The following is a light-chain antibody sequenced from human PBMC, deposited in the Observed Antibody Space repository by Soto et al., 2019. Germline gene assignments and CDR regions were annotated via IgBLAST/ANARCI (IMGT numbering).Light chain of an antibody. CDR3: QQYNSWPWR. J-gene: IGKJ1*01. CDR1: QSVSSN. Sequence: EIVMTQSPATLSVSPGERAALSCGASQSVSSNFAWYQQKPGRVHRLLIYGASSRATGIPARFRGSGSGKEFTLTISSLQSEDFAVYYCQQYNSWPWRFGQGTKVDNK. CDR2: GAS. V-gene: IGKV3D-15*01.